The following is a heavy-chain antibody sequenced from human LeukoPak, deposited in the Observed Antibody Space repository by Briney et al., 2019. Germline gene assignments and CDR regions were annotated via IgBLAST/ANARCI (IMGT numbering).Heavy chain of an antibody. CDR2: INPNSGGT. CDR1: GGTFSSYA. V-gene: IGHV1-2*02. Sequence: ASVKVSCKASGGTFSSYAISWVRQAPGQGLEWMGGINPNSGGTEYEQKFQGRVTMTRDTSISTAYMELIRLISDDTAVYYCARDLSSTPNWEFDYWGQGTLVTVSS. J-gene: IGHJ4*02. CDR3: ARDLSSTPNWEFDY. D-gene: IGHD7-27*01.